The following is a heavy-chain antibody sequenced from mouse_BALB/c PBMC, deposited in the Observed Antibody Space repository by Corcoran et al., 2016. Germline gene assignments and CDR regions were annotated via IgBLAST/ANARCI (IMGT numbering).Heavy chain of an antibody. CDR3: ARVLYYRYDGDYAMDY. V-gene: IGHV14-3*02. CDR1: GFNIKDTY. Sequence: EVQLQQSGAELVKPGASVKLSCTASGFNIKDTYMHWVKQRPEQGLEWIGRIDPANGNTKYDPKFQGKATITADTSSNTAYLQLSSLTSEDTAVYYCARVLYYRYDGDYAMDYWGQGTSVTVSS. J-gene: IGHJ4*01. D-gene: IGHD2-14*01. CDR2: IDPANGNT.